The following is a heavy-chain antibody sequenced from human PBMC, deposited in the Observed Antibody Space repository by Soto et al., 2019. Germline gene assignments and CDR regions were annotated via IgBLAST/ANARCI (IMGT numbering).Heavy chain of an antibody. V-gene: IGHV3-23*01. CDR1: GFTFSNYA. CDR2: ISGSGGRS. CDR3: AKAYFVWSSEQPYYFDY. Sequence: EVQLLDSGGGLVQPGGSLRLSCAASGFTFSNYAMTWVRQGPGKGLEWVSGISGSGGRSYYADSVKGRFTITRDNSKSTLYFPMNSLRAEDTAVYYCAKAYFVWSSEQPYYFDYWGQGTLVTVSS. J-gene: IGHJ4*02. D-gene: IGHD3-16*01.